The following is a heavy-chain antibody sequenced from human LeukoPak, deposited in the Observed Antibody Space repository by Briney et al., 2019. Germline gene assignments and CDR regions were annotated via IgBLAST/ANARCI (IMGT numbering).Heavy chain of an antibody. CDR2: IIPIFGTA. Sequence: ASVKLSCKASGGTLSSYAISWVRQAPGQGLEWMGGIIPIFGTANYAQKFQGRVTITTDESASTAYMELSSLRSEDTAVYYCARRSLRFGVLLGPLVNTAYWFVPWGEGTLVALSS. CDR3: ARRSLRFGVLLGPLVNTAYWFVP. V-gene: IGHV1-69*05. CDR1: GGTLSSYA. J-gene: IGHJ5*02. D-gene: IGHD3-10*01.